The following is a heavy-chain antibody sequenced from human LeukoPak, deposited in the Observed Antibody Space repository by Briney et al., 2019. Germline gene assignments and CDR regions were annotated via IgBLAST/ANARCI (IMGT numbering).Heavy chain of an antibody. V-gene: IGHV3-64*01. CDR2: ISSNGGST. Sequence: GGSLRLSCVASGFTFDSDAMHWVRRAPGKGLEYVSGISSNGGSTFYAKSVKDRFIISRDNFKNTLSLQMGSLRTEDTGVYYCARGLPLQNFYDTPGSVYWGQGTSVTVSS. CDR1: GFTFDSDA. D-gene: IGHD3-22*01. J-gene: IGHJ4*02. CDR3: ARGLPLQNFYDTPGSVY.